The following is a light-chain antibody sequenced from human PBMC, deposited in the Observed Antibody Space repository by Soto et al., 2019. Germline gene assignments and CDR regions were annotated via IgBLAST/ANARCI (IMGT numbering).Light chain of an antibody. CDR3: QQYNSYPWT. V-gene: IGKV1-5*01. J-gene: IGKJ1*01. CDR1: QSISSW. CDR2: YAS. Sequence: DLQMTQSPSTLSASVGDRVTITCRASQSISSWLAWYQQKPGKAPKLLIYYASSLESGVPSRFSGSGSGTEFTLTISSLQPDDFATYYCQQYNSYPWTFGQGTKVEIK.